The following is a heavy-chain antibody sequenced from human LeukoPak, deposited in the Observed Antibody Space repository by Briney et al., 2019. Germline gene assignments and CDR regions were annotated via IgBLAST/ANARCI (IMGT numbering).Heavy chain of an antibody. CDR1: GFTFDDYG. CDR3: ARGINSSSWYKDEYYFDY. Sequence: PGGSLRLSCAASGFTFDDYGMSWVRQAPGKGLEWVSGINWNGGSTGYADSVKGRFTISRDNAKNSLYLQMNSLRAEDTALYHCARGINSSSWYKDEYYFDYWGQGTLVTVSS. D-gene: IGHD6-13*01. CDR2: INWNGGST. J-gene: IGHJ4*02. V-gene: IGHV3-20*01.